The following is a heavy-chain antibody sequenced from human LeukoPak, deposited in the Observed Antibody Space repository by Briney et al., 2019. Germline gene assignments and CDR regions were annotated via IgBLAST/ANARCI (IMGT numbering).Heavy chain of an antibody. CDR2: IYYSGST. CDR3: AKDYSPGITIFGVVIMGYFDY. V-gene: IGHV4-59*12. Sequence: SETLSLTCTVSGGSISSYYWSWIRQPPGKGLEWIGYIYYSGSTNYNPSLKSRVTISVDTSKNQFSLKLSSVTAADTAVYYCAKDYSPGITIFGVVIMGYFDYWGQGTLVTVSS. J-gene: IGHJ4*02. D-gene: IGHD3-3*01. CDR1: GGSISSYY.